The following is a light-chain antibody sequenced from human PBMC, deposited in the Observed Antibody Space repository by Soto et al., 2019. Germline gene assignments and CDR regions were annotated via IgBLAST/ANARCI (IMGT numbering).Light chain of an antibody. V-gene: IGKV3-20*01. CDR3: QQYGSSPAT. Sequence: EIVLTHSPCTLSLSPLERATLSFRSSESVRSSYLAWYQQKPGQAPRLLIYGASTRATGIPDRFTGSGSGTDFTLSVSRLEPEDFAVYFCQQYGSSPATFGQGTRLEIK. CDR2: GAS. CDR1: ESVRSSY. J-gene: IGKJ5*01.